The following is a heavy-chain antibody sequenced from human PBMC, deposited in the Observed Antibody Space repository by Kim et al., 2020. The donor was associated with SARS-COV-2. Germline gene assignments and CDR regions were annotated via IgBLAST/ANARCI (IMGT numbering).Heavy chain of an antibody. J-gene: IGHJ1*01. CDR3: ARAMEDNYDFWSGSPFFRYFQH. D-gene: IGHD3-3*01. V-gene: IGHV3-7*03. CDR2: IKQDGSEK. CDR1: GFTFSSYW. Sequence: GGSLRLSCAASGFTFSSYWMSWVRQAPGKGLEWVANIKQDGSEKYYVDSVKGRFTISRDNAKNSLYLQMNSLRAEDTAVYYCARAMEDNYDFWSGSPFFRYFQHWGQGTLVTVSS.